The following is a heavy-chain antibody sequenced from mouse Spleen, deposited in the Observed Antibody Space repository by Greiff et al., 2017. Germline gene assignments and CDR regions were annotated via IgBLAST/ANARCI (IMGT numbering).Heavy chain of an antibody. D-gene: IGHD1-1*01. CDR3: ARWITTVVARDLDY. V-gene: IGHV14-2*01. CDR2: IDPEDGET. CDR1: GFNIKDYY. J-gene: IGHJ2*01. Sequence: VQLQQSGAELVKPGASVKLSCTASGFNIKDYYMHWVKQRTEQGLEWIGRIDPEDGETKYAPTFQGKATITADTSSNTAYLQLSSLTSEDTAVYYCARWITTVVARDLDYWGQGTTLTVSS.